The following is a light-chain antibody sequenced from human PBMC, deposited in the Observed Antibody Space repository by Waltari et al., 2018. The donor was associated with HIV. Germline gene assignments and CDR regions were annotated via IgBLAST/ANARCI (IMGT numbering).Light chain of an antibody. Sequence: QSVLTQSPSASGTPGQRVTISCSGSRSNIGSNTVNWYQQVPGTAPKLLIYSNNQRPSGVPDRFSGSKSGTSASLAISGLQSEDEADYYCAAWDDSLNGGVFGGGTKLTVL. CDR1: RSNIGSNT. J-gene: IGLJ2*01. V-gene: IGLV1-44*01. CDR3: AAWDDSLNGGV. CDR2: SNN.